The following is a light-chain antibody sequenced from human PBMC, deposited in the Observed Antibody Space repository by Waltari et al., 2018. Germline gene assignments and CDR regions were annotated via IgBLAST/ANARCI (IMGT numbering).Light chain of an antibody. CDR2: AVS. Sequence: DIQMTQSPSSLSASVGDRVAITCRASQSIGGHLNLYQHKPGKAPKLLMFAVSSLHSGVPSRFSGSSSAPEFTLTIDNLQPEDFAIYYCQQTSSAPFTFGPGTRVEIK. CDR3: QQTSSAPFT. V-gene: IGKV1-39*01. J-gene: IGKJ1*01. CDR1: QSIGGH.